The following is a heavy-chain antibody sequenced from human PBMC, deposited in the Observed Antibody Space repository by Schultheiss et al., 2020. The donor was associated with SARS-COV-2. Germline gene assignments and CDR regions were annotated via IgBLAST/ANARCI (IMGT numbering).Heavy chain of an antibody. V-gene: IGHV3-23*01. D-gene: IGHD3-9*01. CDR1: GFTFSSYA. CDR3: ARVEAPGVLRYFDWFGY. J-gene: IGHJ4*02. Sequence: GGSLRLSCAASGFTFSSYAMSWVRQAPGKGLEWVSAISGSGGSTYYADSVKGRFTISRDNSKNTLYLQMNSLRAEDTAVYYCARVEAPGVLRYFDWFGYWGQGTLVTVSS. CDR2: ISGSGGST.